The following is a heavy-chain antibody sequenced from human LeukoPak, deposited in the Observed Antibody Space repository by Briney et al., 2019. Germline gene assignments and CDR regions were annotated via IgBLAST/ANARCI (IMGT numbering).Heavy chain of an antibody. CDR2: FDPEDGET. CDR1: LTELS. Sequence: ASVKVSCKVTLTELSMHWVRQAPGKGLEWMGGFDPEDGETFYAQKFQRRVIMTEDTSTDTAYMELSSLRSEDTAMYYCAGLAHETGVDYWGQGTLVTVSS. J-gene: IGHJ4*02. CDR3: AGLAHETGVDY. D-gene: IGHD6-19*01. V-gene: IGHV1-24*01.